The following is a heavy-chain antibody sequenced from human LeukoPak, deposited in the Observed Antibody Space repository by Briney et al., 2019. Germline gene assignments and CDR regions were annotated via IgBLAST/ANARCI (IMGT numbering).Heavy chain of an antibody. V-gene: IGHV4-39*01. CDR1: GGSISSYY. J-gene: IGHJ4*02. CDR2: IYYSGST. CDR3: ARQGGRGYSGYEPFY. D-gene: IGHD5-12*01. Sequence: PSETLSLTCTVSGGSISSYYWGWVRQPPGKVMEWIGSIYYSGSTYYNPPLKSRVTISVDTSKNQFSLKLSAVTAADTAVYYCARQGGRGYSGYEPFYWGQGTLVTVSS.